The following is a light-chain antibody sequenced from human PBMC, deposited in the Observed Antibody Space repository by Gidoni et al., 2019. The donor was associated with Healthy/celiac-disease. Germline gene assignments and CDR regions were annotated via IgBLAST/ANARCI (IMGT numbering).Light chain of an antibody. V-gene: IGLV2-14*01. J-gene: IGLJ3*02. CDR2: EVS. CDR1: SSDVGGYNY. Sequence: LTQPASVSGSPGQSITIACTGTSSDVGGYNYVSWYQQHPGKAPKLMIYEVSNRPSGVSHRFAGSKSGHTASLTISGLQAEDEADYYCSSYTSSSSWVFGGGTKLTVL. CDR3: SSYTSSSSWV.